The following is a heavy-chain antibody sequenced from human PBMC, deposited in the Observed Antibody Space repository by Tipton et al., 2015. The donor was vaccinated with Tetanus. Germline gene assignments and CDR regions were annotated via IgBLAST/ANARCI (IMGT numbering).Heavy chain of an antibody. CDR1: GASLRGGDYH. CDR2: ISGSGTT. D-gene: IGHD6-13*01. V-gene: IGHV4-61*08. Sequence: LRLSCTVSGASLRGGDYHWSWIRQPPGKGLEWLAYISGSGTTNSNYFLKSRITMTQDTSKNQFSLRMPYVTAADTAMYYCAREGDSSSWDHWGRGILVTVSS. J-gene: IGHJ4*02. CDR3: AREGDSSSWDH.